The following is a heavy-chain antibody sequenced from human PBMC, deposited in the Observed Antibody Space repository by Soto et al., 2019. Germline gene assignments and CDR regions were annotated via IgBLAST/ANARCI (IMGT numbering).Heavy chain of an antibody. D-gene: IGHD4-17*01. Sequence: QVQLVQSGAEVKKPGSSVKVSCKASGGTFSSYTISWVRQAPGQGLEWMGRIIPILGIANYAQKFQGRVTITADKSTSTAYMELSSLRSEDTAVSYCARGDYGGDGDYWGQGTLVTVSS. V-gene: IGHV1-69*02. CDR1: GGTFSSYT. CDR2: IIPILGIA. J-gene: IGHJ4*02. CDR3: ARGDYGGDGDY.